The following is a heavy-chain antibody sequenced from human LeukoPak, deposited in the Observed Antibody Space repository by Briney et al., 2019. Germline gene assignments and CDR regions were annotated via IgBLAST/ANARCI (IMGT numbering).Heavy chain of an antibody. Sequence: GASVKVSCKASGYTFTSYYMHWVRQAPGQGLEWMGIINPSGGSTSYAQKFQDRVTMTRNTSISTAYMELSSLRSEDTAVYYCARGRTYYYDSSGYYGGDYWGQGTLVTVSS. CDR2: INPSGGST. CDR3: ARGRTYYYDSSGYYGGDY. D-gene: IGHD3-22*01. CDR1: GYTFTSYY. J-gene: IGHJ4*02. V-gene: IGHV1-46*01.